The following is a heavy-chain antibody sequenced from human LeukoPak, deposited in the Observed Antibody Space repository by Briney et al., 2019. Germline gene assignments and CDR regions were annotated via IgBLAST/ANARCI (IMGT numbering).Heavy chain of an antibody. Sequence: GGSLRLSCAASGFTFSSYGMHWVRQAPGKGLEWVAFIRYDGSNKYYADSVKVRFTISRDNSKNSLYLQMNSLRAEDTAVYYCARDGQGYSGSYYAPTNFDYWGQGTLVTVSS. CDR2: IRYDGSNK. D-gene: IGHD1-26*01. CDR3: ARDGQGYSGSYYAPTNFDY. J-gene: IGHJ4*02. CDR1: GFTFSSYG. V-gene: IGHV3-30*02.